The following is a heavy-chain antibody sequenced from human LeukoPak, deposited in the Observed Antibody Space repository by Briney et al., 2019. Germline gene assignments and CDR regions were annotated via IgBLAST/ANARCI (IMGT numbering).Heavy chain of an antibody. CDR3: AKGLGYCSSTGCYSSVTYV. CDR2: ISWNSGSI. J-gene: IGHJ6*04. V-gene: IGHV3-9*01. Sequence: GGSLRLSCAASGFTFDDYAMHWVRQAPGKGLEWVSGISWNSGSIGYADSVKGRFTISRDNAKNSLYLQMSSLIAEDTALYYCAKGLGYCSSTGCYSSVTYVCGKGTTVTVSS. D-gene: IGHD2-2*02. CDR1: GFTFDDYA.